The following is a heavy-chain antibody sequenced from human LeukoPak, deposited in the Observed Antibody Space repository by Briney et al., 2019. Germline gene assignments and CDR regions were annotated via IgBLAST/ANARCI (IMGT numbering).Heavy chain of an antibody. Sequence: GGSLRLSCAASGFTFSSYAMSWVRQAPGKGLEWVSAISGSGGSTYYADSVKGRFTISRDNSKNTLYLQMNSLRAEDTAVYYCAKIPGDSSGYHSDDYWGQGTLVTVSS. J-gene: IGHJ4*02. V-gene: IGHV3-23*01. D-gene: IGHD3-22*01. CDR3: AKIPGDSSGYHSDDY. CDR1: GFTFSSYA. CDR2: ISGSGGST.